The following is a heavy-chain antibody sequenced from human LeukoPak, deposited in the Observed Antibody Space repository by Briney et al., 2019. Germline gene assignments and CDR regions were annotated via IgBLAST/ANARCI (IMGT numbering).Heavy chain of an antibody. D-gene: IGHD3-9*01. CDR2: IYYSGST. Sequence: SETLSLTCTVSGGSISSYYWNWIRQPPGKGLEWIGYIYYSGSTNYNPSLKSRVTISVDTSKNQFSLKLSSVTAADTAVYYCARVLTNTFDYWGQGTLVTVSS. J-gene: IGHJ4*02. V-gene: IGHV4-59*12. CDR3: ARVLTNTFDY. CDR1: GGSISSYY.